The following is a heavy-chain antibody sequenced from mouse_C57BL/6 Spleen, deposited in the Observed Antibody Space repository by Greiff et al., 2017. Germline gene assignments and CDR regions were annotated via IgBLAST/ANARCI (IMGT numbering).Heavy chain of an antibody. Sequence: QVQLQQSGAELVRPGASVKLSCKASGYTFTDYYINWVKQRPGQGLEWIARIYPGSGNTYYNESFKGKATLTAEKYSSTAYMQLSSLTSEDSAVYFCARRWLFAYWGQGTLVTVSA. D-gene: IGHD2-3*01. J-gene: IGHJ3*01. CDR2: IYPGSGNT. CDR1: GYTFTDYY. V-gene: IGHV1-76*01. CDR3: ARRWLFAY.